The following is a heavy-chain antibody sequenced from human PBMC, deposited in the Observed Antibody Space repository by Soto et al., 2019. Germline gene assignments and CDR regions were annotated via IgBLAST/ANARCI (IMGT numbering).Heavy chain of an antibody. CDR1: AFSLSTGGVG. CDR3: AHTPPVKGDVVVMVGATTTDFDY. J-gene: IGHJ4*02. Sequence: QITLRESGPTLVKPTQTLTLTCTFSAFSLSTGGVGVAWIRQPPGKALEWLALMYWDDDKRYNPSLKSRLTITKDTSENQVVLTITNMDPVDTATYYCAHTPPVKGDVVVMVGATTTDFDYWGQGTLVTVSS. CDR2: MYWDDDK. V-gene: IGHV2-5*02. D-gene: IGHD2-8*02.